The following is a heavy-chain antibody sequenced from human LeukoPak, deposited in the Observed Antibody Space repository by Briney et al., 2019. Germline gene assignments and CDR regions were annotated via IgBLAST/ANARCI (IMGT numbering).Heavy chain of an antibody. D-gene: IGHD4-23*01. Sequence: SETLSLTCTVSGGSIRSNSDYWGWIRQPPGKRLEWIGSIFFGGSTSYNPSLRSRVTISVDTSKNQFSLEVRSVTATDTAVFFCARHKNYGGRDSFDIWGRGKMITVSS. CDR3: ARHKNYGGRDSFDI. CDR2: IFFGGST. J-gene: IGHJ3*02. V-gene: IGHV4-39*01. CDR1: GGSIRSNSDY.